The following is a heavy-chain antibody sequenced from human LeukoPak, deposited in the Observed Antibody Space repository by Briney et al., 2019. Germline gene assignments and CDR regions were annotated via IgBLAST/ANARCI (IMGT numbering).Heavy chain of an antibody. CDR2: IYYSGST. J-gene: IGHJ6*02. CDR1: GGSISSYY. V-gene: IGHV4-59*08. D-gene: IGHD3-3*01. Sequence: SETLSLTCTVSGGSISSYYWSWIRQPPGKGLGWIGYIYYSGSTNYNPSLKSRVTISVDTSKNQFSLKLSSVTAADTAVYYCATATGYYDFWSGYYTGGFYYYYGMDVWGQGITVTVSS. CDR3: ATATGYYDFWSGYYTGGFYYYYGMDV.